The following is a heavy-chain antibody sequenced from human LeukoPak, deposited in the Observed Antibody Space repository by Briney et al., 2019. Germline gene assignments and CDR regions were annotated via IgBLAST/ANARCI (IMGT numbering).Heavy chain of an antibody. CDR3: ARAKYYYDSSGYYPLDY. Sequence: SETLSLTCTVSGGSISSSSNYWGWIRQSPGKGLEWIGSIYYSGSSYYNPSLKSRVTISVDKSKNQFSLKLSSVTAADTAVYYCARAKYYYDSSGYYPLDYWGQGTLVTVSS. D-gene: IGHD3-22*01. CDR2: IYYSGSS. J-gene: IGHJ4*02. CDR1: GGSISSSSNY. V-gene: IGHV4-39*07.